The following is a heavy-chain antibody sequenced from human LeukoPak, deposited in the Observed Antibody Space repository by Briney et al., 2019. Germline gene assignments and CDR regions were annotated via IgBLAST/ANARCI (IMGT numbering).Heavy chain of an antibody. CDR1: GFTFSSYS. D-gene: IGHD3-9*01. J-gene: IGHJ4*02. CDR3: ARLNDDILTGYSAYSFDY. CDR2: ISGSSSYI. V-gene: IGHV3-21*01. Sequence: GGSLRLSCAASGFTFSSYSMNWVRQAPGKGLEWVSSISGSSSYIYYADSVKGRFTISRGNAKNSLYLQMNSLRAEDTAIYYCARLNDDILTGYSAYSFDYWGQGTLVTVSS.